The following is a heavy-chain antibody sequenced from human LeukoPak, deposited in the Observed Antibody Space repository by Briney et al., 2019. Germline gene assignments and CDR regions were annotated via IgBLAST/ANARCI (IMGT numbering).Heavy chain of an antibody. CDR1: GGSIRSSSYY. Sequence: SETLSLTCTVSGGSIRSSSYYWSWIRQPAGKGLEWIGRIYTSGSTNYNPSLKSRVTISVDTSKNQFSLKLSSVTAADTAVYYCARDSIHYAHTYWGQGTMVTVSS. CDR2: IYTSGST. CDR3: ARDSIHYAHTY. J-gene: IGHJ3*01. V-gene: IGHV4-61*02. D-gene: IGHD2-2*01.